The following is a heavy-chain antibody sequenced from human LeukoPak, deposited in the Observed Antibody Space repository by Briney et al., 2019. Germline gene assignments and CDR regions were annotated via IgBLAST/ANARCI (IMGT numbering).Heavy chain of an antibody. CDR2: IYYSGTT. D-gene: IGHD1-26*01. V-gene: IGHV4-59*01. Sequence: PSETLSLTCTVSGGSINTYYWSWIRQPPGKGLEWIGYIYYSGTTNYNPSLKSRVTISLDTSKNHFSLKLSSVTAADTAVYYCARLAIGSLPSYSDYWGQGTLVIVSS. J-gene: IGHJ4*02. CDR3: ARLAIGSLPSYSDY. CDR1: GGSINTYY.